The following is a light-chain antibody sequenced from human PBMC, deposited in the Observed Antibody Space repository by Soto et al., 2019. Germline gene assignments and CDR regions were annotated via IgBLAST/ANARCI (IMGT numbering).Light chain of an antibody. CDR3: QNYDSAPIT. J-gene: IGKJ5*01. Sequence: DIQMTQSPSSLCASVGDRVTITCRASQSISSYLNWYQQKPGKAPKVLIYAASTLQPGVPSRFSGSGSGTDFTLTINSLQPDDIATYYCQNYDSAPITFGQGTRLEIK. CDR2: AAS. V-gene: IGKV1-27*01. CDR1: QSISSY.